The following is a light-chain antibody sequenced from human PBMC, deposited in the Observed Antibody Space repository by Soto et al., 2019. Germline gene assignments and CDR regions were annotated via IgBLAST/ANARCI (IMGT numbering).Light chain of an antibody. Sequence: QSALTQPASVSGSPGQSITISCTGTSSDVGSYNLVSWYQQDPATAPKLLIFEDNKRPSGVSNRFSGSKSGNTASLTISGLQAEDEADYYRCSFAGSNTVVFGGGTKLTVL. V-gene: IGLV2-23*01. J-gene: IGLJ2*01. CDR3: CSFAGSNTVV. CDR2: EDN. CDR1: SSDVGSYNL.